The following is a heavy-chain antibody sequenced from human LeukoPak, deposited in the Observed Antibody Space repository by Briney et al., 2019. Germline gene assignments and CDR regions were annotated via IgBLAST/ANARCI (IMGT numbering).Heavy chain of an antibody. CDR1: GFTFNKYW. D-gene: IGHD1-26*01. Sequence: GGSLRLSCAASGFTFNKYWMSWVRQTPGKGLEWVANIKQDGSEQYYLDSVKGRFTISRDNAKSSLYLQMTSLGTEDTAVYYCARDKEEGATKFDSWGQGTLVTVSS. CDR3: ARDKEEGATKFDS. J-gene: IGHJ4*02. V-gene: IGHV3-7*03. CDR2: IKQDGSEQ.